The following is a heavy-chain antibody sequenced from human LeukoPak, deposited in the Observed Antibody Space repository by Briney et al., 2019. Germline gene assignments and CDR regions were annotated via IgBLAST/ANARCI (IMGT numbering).Heavy chain of an antibody. CDR2: IIPIFRTT. V-gene: IGHV1-69*06. D-gene: IGHD4-17*01. CDR3: AISTVSHRGAFVI. Sequence: ASVKVSCKASGVTFNSYVVSWLRQAPGHGLEYMGGIIPIFRTTNYAQNFQGRVTITADKSTSTAYMELSSLRSEDTALYYCAISTVSHRGAFVIWGQGTMVTISS. CDR1: GVTFNSYV. J-gene: IGHJ3*02.